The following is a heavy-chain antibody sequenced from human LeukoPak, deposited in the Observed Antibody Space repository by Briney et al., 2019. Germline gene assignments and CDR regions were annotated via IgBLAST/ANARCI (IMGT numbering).Heavy chain of an antibody. J-gene: IGHJ4*02. CDR1: GGSTSSSSYF. V-gene: IGHV4-39*01. CDR3: ARLCRGGVMGAGGFDY. CDR2: FYYSGST. D-gene: IGHD3-10*01. Sequence: SETLSLTCNVAGGSTSSSSYFWGWIRQPPGKGLELIGTFYYSGSTYYNPSLTSRVTISEDTSKNQFSLRLSSVTAADTAVYYCARLCRGGVMGAGGFDYWGQGTLVTVSS.